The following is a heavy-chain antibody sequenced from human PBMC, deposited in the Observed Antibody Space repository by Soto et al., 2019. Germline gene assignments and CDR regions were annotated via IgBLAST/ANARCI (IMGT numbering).Heavy chain of an antibody. D-gene: IGHD6-6*01. CDR3: ARNPRPLYYIDY. CDR1: GYTFNAYY. V-gene: IGHV1-2*02. CDR2: INPNSGDT. Sequence: DSVKVSCKASGYTFNAYYIHWVRQAPGQGLEWVGRINPNSGDTTYTQKFEGRVTMTRDTSISTAYLELTGLRSDDTAIYYCARNPRPLYYIDYWGQGPLVTVSS. J-gene: IGHJ4*02.